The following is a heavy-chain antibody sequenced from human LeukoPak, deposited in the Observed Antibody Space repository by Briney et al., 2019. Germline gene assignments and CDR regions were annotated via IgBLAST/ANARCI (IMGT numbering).Heavy chain of an antibody. J-gene: IGHJ4*02. Sequence: GGSLRLSCAASGFTFSTYGMHWVRQASGKGLEWVAVISYDGSNKYYEDSVKGRFTISRDNSNNTLYLQMNSLRAEDTAVYYCAKRMGPSIAAADLDYWGQGTLVTVSS. CDR2: ISYDGSNK. CDR3: AKRMGPSIAAADLDY. V-gene: IGHV3-30*18. CDR1: GFTFSTYG. D-gene: IGHD6-13*01.